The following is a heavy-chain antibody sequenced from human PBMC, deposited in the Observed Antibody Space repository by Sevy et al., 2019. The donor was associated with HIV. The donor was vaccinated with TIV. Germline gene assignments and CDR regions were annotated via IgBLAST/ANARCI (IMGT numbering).Heavy chain of an antibody. CDR3: AREYSGTYYYFDY. V-gene: IGHV3-74*01. CDR2: INSDGSST. Sequence: GGSLRLSCAASGFTFSSYWMHWVRQAPGKGLVWVSRINSDGSSTNYADSVKGRFTISRDNAKYTLYLQMNSLRAEDTAVYYCAREYSGTYYYFDYWGQGTLVTVSS. J-gene: IGHJ4*02. D-gene: IGHD1-26*01. CDR1: GFTFSSYW.